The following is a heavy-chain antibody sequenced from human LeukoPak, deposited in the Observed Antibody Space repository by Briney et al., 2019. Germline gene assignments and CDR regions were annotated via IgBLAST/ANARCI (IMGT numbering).Heavy chain of an antibody. D-gene: IGHD5-12*01. V-gene: IGHV4-34*01. CDR2: INHSGST. CDR3: ASLDYSGYSVVEAY. Sequence: SETLSLTCAVYGGSFSGYYWSWIRQPPGKGLEWIGEINHSGSTNYNPSLKSRVTISVDTSKNQFSLKLSSVTAADTAVYYGASLDYSGYSVVEAYWGQGTLVTVSS. J-gene: IGHJ4*02. CDR1: GGSFSGYY.